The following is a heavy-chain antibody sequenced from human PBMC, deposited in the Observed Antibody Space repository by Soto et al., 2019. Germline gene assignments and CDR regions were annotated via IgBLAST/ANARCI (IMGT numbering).Heavy chain of an antibody. D-gene: IGHD3-22*01. CDR2: ISYDGSNK. V-gene: IGHV3-30*04. Sequence: GGSLRLSCAASGFTFSSYAMNWVRQAPGKGLEWVAVISYDGSNKYYADSVKGRFTISRDNSKNTLYLQMNSLRAEDTSVYYCARDLTRVTMIVVVITFDAFDIWGQGTMVTVSS. CDR1: GFTFSSYA. J-gene: IGHJ3*02. CDR3: ARDLTRVTMIVVVITFDAFDI.